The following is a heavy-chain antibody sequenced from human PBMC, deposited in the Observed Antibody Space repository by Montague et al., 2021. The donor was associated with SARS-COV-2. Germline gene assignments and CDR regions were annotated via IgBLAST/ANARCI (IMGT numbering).Heavy chain of an antibody. CDR1: SGSFSDFY. J-gene: IGHJ6*02. D-gene: IGHD3-3*01. CDR2: INHTGSA. Sequence: SETLSLTCAAYSGSFSDFYWTWIRQSPGKGLEWIGEINHTGSATYNPPPKGRVTLLRDTSTNQFSLKLQSVTPAETAVYYCARGQVTISGVLIFIPAAGHLDGWGQGTSVTVSS. CDR3: ARGQVTISGVLIFIPAAGHLDG. V-gene: IGHV4-34*01.